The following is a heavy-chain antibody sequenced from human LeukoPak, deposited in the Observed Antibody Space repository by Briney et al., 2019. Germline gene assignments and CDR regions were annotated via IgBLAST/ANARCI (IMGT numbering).Heavy chain of an antibody. D-gene: IGHD3-22*01. CDR1: GYTFTSYG. J-gene: IGHJ4*02. V-gene: IGHV1-18*01. Sequence: GASVKVSCKASGYTFTSYGISWVRQAPGQGLEWMGWISAYNGNTNYAQKLQGRVTMTTDTSTSTAYMELRSLRSDDTAVYYCARDLRPNYYDSSGYYSGYWGQGTLVTVSS. CDR2: ISAYNGNT. CDR3: ARDLRPNYYDSSGYYSGY.